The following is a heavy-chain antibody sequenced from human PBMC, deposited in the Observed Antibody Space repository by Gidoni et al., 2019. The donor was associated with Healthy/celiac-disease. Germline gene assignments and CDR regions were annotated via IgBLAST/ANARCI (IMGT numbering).Heavy chain of an antibody. CDR2: ISGSGGRT. D-gene: IGHD2-15*01. V-gene: IGHV3-23*01. CDR1: GSTFSSYA. Sequence: EVQLLESGGGLVQPGGSLRLSCAASGSTFSSYAMSWVRQAPGKGLGWVSAISGSGGRTYYADSVKGRFTISRDNSKNTLYLQMNSLRAEDTAVYYCAKTSDIVVVVAATDWFDPWGQGTLVTVSS. CDR3: AKTSDIVVVVAATDWFDP. J-gene: IGHJ5*02.